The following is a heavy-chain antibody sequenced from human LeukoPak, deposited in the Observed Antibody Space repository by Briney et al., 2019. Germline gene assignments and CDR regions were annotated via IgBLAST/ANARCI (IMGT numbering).Heavy chain of an antibody. V-gene: IGHV3-33*07. CDR2: IWYDGSKK. Sequence: GGSLRLSCAASGFTFSSHGMYWVRQAPGKGLEWVAIIWYDGSKKYYVDSVKGRFTISRDNSKNTLYLQMNSLRAEDTAVYYCVRDRYSYLFDCWGQGTLVTVSS. CDR1: GFTFSSHG. CDR3: VRDRYSYLFDC. J-gene: IGHJ4*02. D-gene: IGHD5-18*01.